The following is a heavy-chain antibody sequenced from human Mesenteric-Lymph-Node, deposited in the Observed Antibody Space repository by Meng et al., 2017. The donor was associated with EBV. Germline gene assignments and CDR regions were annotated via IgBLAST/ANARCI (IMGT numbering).Heavy chain of an antibody. J-gene: IGHJ4*02. CDR2: IFWDDDK. CDR3: THIWITLDH. CDR1: GFSLNTSGMA. V-gene: IGHV2-5*02. D-gene: IGHD3-10*01. Sequence: QITLKESGPTVVKSXXTRTVTCRFSGFSLNTSGMAVGWVRQPPGKAPEWLALIFWDDDKRYSPSLKSRLTISRDTSENQVVLTMTNMAPEDTATYYCTHIWITLDHWGQGALGTVSS.